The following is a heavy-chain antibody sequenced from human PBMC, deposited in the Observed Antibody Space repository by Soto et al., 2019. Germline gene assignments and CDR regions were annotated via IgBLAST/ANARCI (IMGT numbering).Heavy chain of an antibody. Sequence: NPSETLSLTCTVSGGSISSYYWSWIRQPPGKGLEWIGYIYYSGSTNYNPSLKSRVTISVDTSKNQFSLKLSSVTAADTAVYYCARDPSEQQLAFDYWGQGTLVTVSS. J-gene: IGHJ4*02. D-gene: IGHD6-13*01. CDR2: IYYSGST. CDR3: ARDPSEQQLAFDY. CDR1: GGSISSYY. V-gene: IGHV4-59*01.